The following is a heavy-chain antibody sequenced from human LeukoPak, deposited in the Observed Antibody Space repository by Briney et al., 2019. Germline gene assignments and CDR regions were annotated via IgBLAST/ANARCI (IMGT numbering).Heavy chain of an antibody. D-gene: IGHD6-19*01. CDR1: GYTFTDYY. CDR2: INPNSGGT. Sequence: ASVKVSCKASGYTFTDYYIQWVRQAPGQGLEWMGWINPNSGGTNYAENFQGRVTMTRDTSISTAYMEPSSLRSDGTAVYFCARDGGLPVAGRRGNWFDPWGQGTLVTVS. V-gene: IGHV1-2*02. CDR3: ARDGGLPVAGRRGNWFDP. J-gene: IGHJ5*02.